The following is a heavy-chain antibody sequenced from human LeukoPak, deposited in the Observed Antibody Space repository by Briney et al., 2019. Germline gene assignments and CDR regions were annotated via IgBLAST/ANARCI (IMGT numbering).Heavy chain of an antibody. J-gene: IGHJ4*02. V-gene: IGHV3-23*01. D-gene: IGHD3-22*01. Sequence: GSLRLSCAASGFTFSSYWMSWVRPAPGKGLEWVSAISGSGGSTYYADSVKGRFTISRDNSKNTLYLQMNSLRAEDTAVYYCAKAPPLYYYDSSGYSREFDYWGQGTLVTVSS. CDR3: AKAPPLYYYDSSGYSREFDY. CDR2: ISGSGGST. CDR1: GFTFSSYW.